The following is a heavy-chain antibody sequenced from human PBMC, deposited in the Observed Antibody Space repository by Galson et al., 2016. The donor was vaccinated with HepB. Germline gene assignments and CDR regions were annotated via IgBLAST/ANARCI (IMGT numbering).Heavy chain of an antibody. CDR1: GFRFSNYW. CDR3: ARTPRILRYFDWITGLDY. D-gene: IGHD3-9*01. Sequence: SLRLSCAASGFRFSNYWMSWVRQAPGKGLEWVANIKKDGGDEYYVDSVKGRFTISRDNSKSTLYLQMNNVTTEDTAVYYCARTPRILRYFDWITGLDYWGQGTLVIVSS. CDR2: IKKDGGDE. J-gene: IGHJ4*02. V-gene: IGHV3-7*01.